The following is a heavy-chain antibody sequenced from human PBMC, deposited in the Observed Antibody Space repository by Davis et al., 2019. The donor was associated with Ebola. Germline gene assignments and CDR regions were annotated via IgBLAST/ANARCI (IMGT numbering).Heavy chain of an antibody. Sequence: MPSETLSLTCTVSGGSIRSGAYYWSWIRQHPRKGLEWIGYIFHNGNTYHNPSFRSRPAISLDTSKNQFSLKLSSVTAADTAVYYCARAEVVLMMYAATFDYWGQGTQVTVSS. V-gene: IGHV4-31*03. CDR2: IFHNGNT. D-gene: IGHD2-8*01. CDR3: ARAEVVLMMYAATFDY. CDR1: GGSIRSGAYY. J-gene: IGHJ4*02.